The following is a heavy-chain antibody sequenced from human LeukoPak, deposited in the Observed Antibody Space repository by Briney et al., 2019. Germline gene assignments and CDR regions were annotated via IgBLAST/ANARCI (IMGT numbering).Heavy chain of an antibody. D-gene: IGHD6-6*01. CDR1: GYTFTGYY. J-gene: IGHJ4*02. CDR3: ARSLRRYSSSSNDY. V-gene: IGHV1-2*02. Sequence: AAVKVSCKASGYTFTGYYMHWVRQAPGQGVEWMGWINPNSGGTNYAQKFQGRVTMTRDTSISTAYMELSRLRSDDTAVYYCARSLRRYSSSSNDYWGQGTLVTVSS. CDR2: INPNSGGT.